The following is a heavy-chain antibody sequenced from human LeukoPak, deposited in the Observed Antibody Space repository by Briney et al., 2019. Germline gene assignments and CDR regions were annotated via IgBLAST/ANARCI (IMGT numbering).Heavy chain of an antibody. Sequence: PGGSLRLSCAASGFTFSSYGMHWVRQAPGKGLEWVAFIRYDGSNKYYADSVKGRFTISRDNSKNTLYLQMNSLRAEDTAVYYCAKEVWYSGSYYAILGYFDYWGQGTLVTVSS. D-gene: IGHD1-26*01. J-gene: IGHJ4*02. CDR2: IRYDGSNK. V-gene: IGHV3-30*02. CDR1: GFTFSSYG. CDR3: AKEVWYSGSYYAILGYFDY.